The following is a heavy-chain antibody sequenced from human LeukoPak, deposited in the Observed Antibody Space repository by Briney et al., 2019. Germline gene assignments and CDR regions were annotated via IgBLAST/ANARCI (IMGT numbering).Heavy chain of an antibody. Sequence: GGSLRLSCAASGFTSDDYGMSWVRQAPGKGLELVSGINWNGGSTGYADSVKGRFTISRDNAKNSLYLQMNSLRAEDTALYYCARDSSSWYTRGYYYGMDVWGQGTTVTVSS. J-gene: IGHJ6*02. D-gene: IGHD6-13*01. CDR1: GFTSDDYG. CDR2: INWNGGST. CDR3: ARDSSSWYTRGYYYGMDV. V-gene: IGHV3-20*04.